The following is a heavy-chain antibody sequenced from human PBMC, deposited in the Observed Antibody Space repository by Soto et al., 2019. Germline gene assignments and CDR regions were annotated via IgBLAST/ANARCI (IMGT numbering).Heavy chain of an antibody. Sequence: PSETLSLTCTVSGGSISSYYWSWIRQPPGKRLEWIGYIYYSGGSNYNPSLKSRVTLSLDASKKQLSLNLTPVTAADRAVHYCAVSSGTYARFDYWGQGTLVTVSS. CDR3: AVSSGTYARFDY. CDR2: IYYSGGS. CDR1: GGSISSYY. D-gene: IGHD1-26*01. J-gene: IGHJ4*02. V-gene: IGHV4-59*01.